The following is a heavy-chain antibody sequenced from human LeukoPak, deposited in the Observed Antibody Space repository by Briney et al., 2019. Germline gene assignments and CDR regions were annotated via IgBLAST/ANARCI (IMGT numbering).Heavy chain of an antibody. D-gene: IGHD6-13*01. Sequence: GGSLRLSRVATGFTFSDSGMSWVRQAPGKGLEWVAFIRYDGTKDYYADSVKGRFTISRDNSENTLNLQMNSLRPEDTAVYYCAKIEYSSLEVWGKGTTVTVSS. CDR3: AKIEYSSLEV. J-gene: IGHJ6*04. CDR2: IRYDGTKD. V-gene: IGHV3-30*02. CDR1: GFTFSDSG.